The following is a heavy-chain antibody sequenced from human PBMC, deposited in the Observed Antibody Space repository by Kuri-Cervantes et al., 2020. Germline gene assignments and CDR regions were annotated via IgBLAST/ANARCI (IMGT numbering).Heavy chain of an antibody. V-gene: IGHV1-18*01. Sequence: ASVKVSCKASGYTFTSYGISWVRQAPGQGLEWMGWISAYNGNTNHTQKFQGRVTLTTDTSTSTAYMELGSLRSDDTAVYYCARGGGLGYCTGGVCYTDYYYYMDVWGKGTTVTVSS. CDR3: ARGGGLGYCTGGVCYTDYYYYMDV. CDR2: ISAYNGNT. CDR1: GYTFTSYG. J-gene: IGHJ6*03. D-gene: IGHD2-8*02.